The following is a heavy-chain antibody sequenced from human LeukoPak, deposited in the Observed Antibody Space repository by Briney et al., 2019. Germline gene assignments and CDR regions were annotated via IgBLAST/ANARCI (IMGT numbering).Heavy chain of an antibody. CDR2: IKEDGSEK. CDR3: ARDGVVVVAATYDGLDV. V-gene: IGHV3-7*01. D-gene: IGHD2-15*01. Sequence: GSLRLSCVASRFTFSSYWMSWVRQAPGKGLEWVANIKEDGSEKNYVDSVKGRFTISRDNANNFLYLQMNSLRAEDTAVYYCARDGVVVVAATYDGLDVWGQGTTVTVSS. CDR1: RFTFSSYW. J-gene: IGHJ6*02.